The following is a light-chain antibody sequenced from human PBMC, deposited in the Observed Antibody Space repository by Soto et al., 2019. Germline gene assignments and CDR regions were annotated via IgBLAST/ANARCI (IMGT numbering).Light chain of an antibody. CDR1: SSNIGAGYD. CDR2: GNS. V-gene: IGLV1-40*01. CDR3: QSYDSSLSAYVV. J-gene: IGLJ2*01. Sequence: QPVLTQPPSVSGAPGQRVTISCTGSSSNIGAGYDVHWYQQLPGTAPKLLIYGNSNRPSGVPDRFSGSKSGTSASLAITGLRAEDEADYYCQSYDSSLSAYVVFGGGTKLTVL.